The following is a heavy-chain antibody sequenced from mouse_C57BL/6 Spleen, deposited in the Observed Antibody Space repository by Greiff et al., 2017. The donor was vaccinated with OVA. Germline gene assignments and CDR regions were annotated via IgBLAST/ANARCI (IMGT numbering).Heavy chain of an antibody. CDR3: ARHEGNCKNYAMGY. V-gene: IGHV1-62-2*01. CDR2: FYPGSGCI. Sequence: VQLLESGAELVKPGASVKLSCKASGYTFTEYTIDWVKQRSGQGLEWIGWFYPGSGCIKYNEKFKGKATVTADKSSSTVYMELSRLTSEDSAVYFCARHEGNCKNYAMGYWGKGATVTVSS. J-gene: IGHJ4*01. CDR1: GYTFTEYT.